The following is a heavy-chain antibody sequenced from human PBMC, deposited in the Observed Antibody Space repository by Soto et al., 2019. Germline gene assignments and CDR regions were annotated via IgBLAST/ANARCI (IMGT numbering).Heavy chain of an antibody. D-gene: IGHD3-10*01. J-gene: IGHJ6*04. CDR1: GFNFGDYA. V-gene: IGHV3-49*03. CDR3: SRAFPGDMDV. Sequence: EVQLVESGGGLVQPGRSLRLSCTASGFNFGDYAMSWFRQAPGKGLEWISFIRTKVYGGTATHAASVRGRFTISRDDSNSVAYLQMNSLKTEDTAVYYCSRAFPGDMDVWGEGTTVTVSS. CDR2: IRTKVYGGTA.